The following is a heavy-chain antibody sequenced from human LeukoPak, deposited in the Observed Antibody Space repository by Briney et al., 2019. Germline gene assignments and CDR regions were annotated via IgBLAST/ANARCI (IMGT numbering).Heavy chain of an antibody. CDR2: ISYDGSNK. J-gene: IGHJ6*02. Sequence: GGSLRLSCAASGFTFSSYGMHWVRQAPGKGLEWVAVISYDGSNKYYAESVKGRFTISRDNSKNTLYLQMNSLRGEDTAVYYCAKDHGNSAATFYPMGMDVWGQGTTVTVSS. CDR3: AKDHGNSAATFYPMGMDV. D-gene: IGHD2-15*01. CDR1: GFTFSSYG. V-gene: IGHV3-30*18.